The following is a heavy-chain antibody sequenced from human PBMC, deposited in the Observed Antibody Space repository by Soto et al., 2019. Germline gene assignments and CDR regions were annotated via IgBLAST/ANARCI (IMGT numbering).Heavy chain of an antibody. J-gene: IGHJ4*02. D-gene: IGHD1-26*01. CDR2: TRNKANSYAT. V-gene: IGHV3-72*01. Sequence: EVQLVESGGGLVQPGGSLRLSCAASGFTFGDYYMDWVRQVPGKRLEWIGRTRNKANSYATEYVASVKGRFTISRDDSKDSMYLQMNTLKTEDTAVYYCARDTGGSYDYWGQGALVIVSS. CDR1: GFTFGDYY. CDR3: ARDTGGSYDY.